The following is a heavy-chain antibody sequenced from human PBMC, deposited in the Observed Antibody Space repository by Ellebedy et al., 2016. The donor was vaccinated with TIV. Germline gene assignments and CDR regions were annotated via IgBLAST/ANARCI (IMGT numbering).Heavy chain of an antibody. CDR3: ARDMGWGNERVNDAFDM. D-gene: IGHD1-1*01. J-gene: IGHJ3*02. Sequence: GGSLRLSCAASRFSFRSYWMSWVRQAPGKGLEWVANINQDGSDKYYEDSVKGRFTIARDNAKNSLFLQMSSLRVEDTAVYYCARDMGWGNERVNDAFDMWGQGTMVTVSS. CDR2: INQDGSDK. CDR1: RFSFRSYW. V-gene: IGHV3-7*01.